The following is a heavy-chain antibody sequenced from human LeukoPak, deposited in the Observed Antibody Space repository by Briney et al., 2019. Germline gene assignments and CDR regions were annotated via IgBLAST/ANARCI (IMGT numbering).Heavy chain of an antibody. V-gene: IGHV3-9*01. D-gene: IGHD2-21*02. CDR2: ISWNSGII. CDR3: AREGLTVDAFDI. Sequence: GGSLRLSCAASGFKFDDYAVHWVRQGPGKGLEWVSGISWNSGIIDYADSVKGRFTISRDNAKSSLFLQMNSLRVEDTVLYYCAREGLTVDAFDIWGPGTVVTVSS. CDR1: GFKFDDYA. J-gene: IGHJ3*02.